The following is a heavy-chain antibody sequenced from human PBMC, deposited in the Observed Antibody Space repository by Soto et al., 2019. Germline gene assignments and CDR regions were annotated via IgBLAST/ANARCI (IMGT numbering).Heavy chain of an antibody. CDR3: ARGLIYDSSGYYFDY. J-gene: IGHJ4*02. CDR2: IYYSGST. CDR1: GGSISSYY. D-gene: IGHD3-22*01. V-gene: IGHV4-59*01. Sequence: PSETLSLTCTVSGGSISSYYWSWIRQPPGKGLEWIGYIYYSGSTNYNPSLKSRVTMTRDTSTSTVYMELSSLRSEDTAVYYCARGLIYDSSGYYFDYWGQGTLVTSPQ.